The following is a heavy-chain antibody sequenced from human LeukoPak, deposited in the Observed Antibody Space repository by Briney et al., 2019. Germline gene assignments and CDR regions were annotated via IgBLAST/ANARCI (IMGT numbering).Heavy chain of an antibody. V-gene: IGHV1-24*01. D-gene: IGHD1-7*01. CDR3: ARQTGTTPYDAFDI. Sequence: ASVKVSCKVSGYTLTELSMHWVRQAPGKGLEWMGGFDPEDGETIYAQKFQGRVTMTEDTSTDTAYMELSSLRSEDTAVYYCARQTGTTPYDAFDIWGQGTMVTVSS. CDR2: FDPEDGET. J-gene: IGHJ3*02. CDR1: GYTLTELS.